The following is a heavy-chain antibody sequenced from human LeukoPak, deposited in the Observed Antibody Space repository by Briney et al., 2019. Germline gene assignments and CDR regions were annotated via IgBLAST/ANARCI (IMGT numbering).Heavy chain of an antibody. J-gene: IGHJ5*02. Sequence: PSETLSLTCTVSGGSISSYYWSWIRQPPGKGLEWIGYTYYSGSTNYNPSLKSRVTISVDTSKNQFSLKLSSVTAADTAVYYCARADYDILTGSPNWFDPWGQGTLVTVSS. V-gene: IGHV4-59*01. CDR1: GGSISSYY. CDR3: ARADYDILTGSPNWFDP. CDR2: TYYSGST. D-gene: IGHD3-9*01.